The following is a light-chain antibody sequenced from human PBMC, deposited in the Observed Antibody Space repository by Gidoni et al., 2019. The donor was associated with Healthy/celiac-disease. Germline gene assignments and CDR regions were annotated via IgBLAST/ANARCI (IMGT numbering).Light chain of an antibody. Sequence: DIQMTQPPSSLSASVGDRVTITCRASQSISSYLNWYQQKPGKAPKLLIYAASSLQSGVPSRFSGSGSGTDLTLTISSLQPEDFATYYCQQSYSTPPTFGQGTKVEIK. CDR3: QQSYSTPPT. CDR2: AAS. V-gene: IGKV1-39*01. CDR1: QSISSY. J-gene: IGKJ1*01.